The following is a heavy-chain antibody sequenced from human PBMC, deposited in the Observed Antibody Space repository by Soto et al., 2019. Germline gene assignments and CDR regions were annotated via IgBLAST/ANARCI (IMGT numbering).Heavy chain of an antibody. CDR1: GGSISSYY. CDR2: IYYSGST. D-gene: IGHD5-12*01. V-gene: IGHV4-59*01. CDR3: ARDRRDGYNYYYYYGMDV. J-gene: IGHJ6*02. Sequence: PSETLSLTCTVSGGSISSYYWSWIRQPPGKGLERIGYIYYSGSTNYNPSLKSRVTISVDTSKNQFSLKLSSVTAADTAVYYCARDRRDGYNYYYYYGMDVWGQGTTVTVSS.